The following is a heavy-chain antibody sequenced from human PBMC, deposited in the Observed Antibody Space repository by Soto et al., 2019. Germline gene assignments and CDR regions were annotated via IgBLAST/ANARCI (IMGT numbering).Heavy chain of an antibody. Sequence: QVQLVQSGAEVKKPGASVKVSCKASGYTFTGYYMHWVRQAPGQGLEWMGWINPNSGGTNYAQKFQGWVPMTRATSISTAYMELSRLRSDDTAVYYCARAQMGYCSSTSCYRGSYYMDVWGKGTTVTVSS. CDR3: ARAQMGYCSSTSCYRGSYYMDV. CDR1: GYTFTGYY. V-gene: IGHV1-2*04. CDR2: INPNSGGT. J-gene: IGHJ6*03. D-gene: IGHD2-2*02.